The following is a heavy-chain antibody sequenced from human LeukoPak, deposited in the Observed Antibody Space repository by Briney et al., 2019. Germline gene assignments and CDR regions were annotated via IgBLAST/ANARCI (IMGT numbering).Heavy chain of an antibody. V-gene: IGHV1-2*02. Sequence: AASVKVSCKASGYTFAGYYMHWVRQAPGQGLEWMGWINPNSGGTNYAQKIQGRVTMTRDTFISTAYMELSRLRSDDTAVYYCARARYSSSNWFDPWGQGTLVTVSS. J-gene: IGHJ5*02. CDR2: INPNSGGT. CDR1: GYTFAGYY. D-gene: IGHD5-18*01. CDR3: ARARYSSSNWFDP.